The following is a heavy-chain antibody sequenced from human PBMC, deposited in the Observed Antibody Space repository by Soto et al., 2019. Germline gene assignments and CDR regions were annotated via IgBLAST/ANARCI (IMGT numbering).Heavy chain of an antibody. J-gene: IGHJ3*02. CDR3: AKGLLAIVGTTLPRDAFNI. CDR2: ISHDGSYK. V-gene: IGHV3-30*18. CDR1: GFSFTTYV. D-gene: IGHD1-26*01. Sequence: HPEESLRLSCAASGFSFTTYVMHWVRQAPGKGLQWVEVISHDGSYKYYGDAVKGRFTISRDTSKNAVYLEMNSLRPEDTAVYYCAKGLLAIVGTTLPRDAFNIWGQGTMVTVS.